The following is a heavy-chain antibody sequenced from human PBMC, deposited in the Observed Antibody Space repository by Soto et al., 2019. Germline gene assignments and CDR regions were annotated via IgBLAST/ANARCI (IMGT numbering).Heavy chain of an antibody. V-gene: IGHV1-69*01. CDR1: GGTFSSYA. Sequence: QVQLVQSGAEVKKPGSSVKVSCKASGGTFSSYAISWVRQAPGQGLEWMGGIIPTFGTANYAQKFQGRVTITADESTSTAYMELSSLRSEDTAVYYCARDSAYYYGSGSYWYYYGMDVWGQGTTVTVSS. CDR3: ARDSAYYYGSGSYWYYYGMDV. D-gene: IGHD3-10*01. CDR2: IIPTFGTA. J-gene: IGHJ6*02.